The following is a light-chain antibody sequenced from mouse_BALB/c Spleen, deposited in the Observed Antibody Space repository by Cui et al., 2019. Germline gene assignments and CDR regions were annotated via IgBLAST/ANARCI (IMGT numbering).Light chain of an antibody. CDR3: QQSNSWPLT. J-gene: IGKJ5*01. CDR1: QSSSNY. CDR2: YAS. V-gene: IGKV5-45*01. Sequence: IVLTYSPATLSVTPGDRVSLSCSASQSSSNYLHWYQQKSQESPRLIIKYASQSISGSPSRFSGSGSGTDFTLSINSVETEDFGMYFCQQSNSWPLTFGAGTKLELK.